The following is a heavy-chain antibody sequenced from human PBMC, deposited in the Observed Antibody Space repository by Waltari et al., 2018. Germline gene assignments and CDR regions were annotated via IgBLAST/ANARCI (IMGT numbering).Heavy chain of an antibody. J-gene: IGHJ4*02. Sequence: EVQLVESGGGLIQPGGSLRLSCEASGLTVSRNYMSWVRQAPGKGLEWRSAIYSGGNTVYADSVKGRFNISIDNSKNTLYLQMNSLRVDDTAVYYCARDDSYGQFMRFDFWGQGTVVTVSS. D-gene: IGHD5-18*01. CDR2: IYSGGNT. CDR3: ARDDSYGQFMRFDF. CDR1: GLTVSRNY. V-gene: IGHV3-53*01.